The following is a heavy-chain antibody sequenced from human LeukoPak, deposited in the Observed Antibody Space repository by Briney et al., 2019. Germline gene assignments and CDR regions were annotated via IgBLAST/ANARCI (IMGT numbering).Heavy chain of an antibody. D-gene: IGHD3-10*01. J-gene: IGHJ6*02. CDR1: GFTSSSYA. CDR3: AKPSYGSGRGYYYYGMDV. V-gene: IGHV3-23*01. CDR2: ISGSGGST. Sequence: GGSLRLSCAASGFTSSSYAMSWVRQAPGKGLEWVSAISGSGGSTYYADSVKGRFTISRDNSKNTLYLQMNSLRAEDTAVYYCAKPSYGSGRGYYYYGMDVWGQGTTVTVSS.